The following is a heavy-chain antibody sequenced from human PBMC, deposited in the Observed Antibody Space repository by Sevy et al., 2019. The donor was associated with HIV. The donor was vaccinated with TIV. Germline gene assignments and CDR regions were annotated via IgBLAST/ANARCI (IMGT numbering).Heavy chain of an antibody. CDR3: ASPGGYRYGSLLDN. CDR1: GYTFTDYF. CDR2: INPNSGDT. D-gene: IGHD5-18*01. J-gene: IGHJ4*02. Sequence: ASVKVSCKASGYTFTDYFMHWVRQAPGQGLEWMGWINPNSGDTKYAQKFQGRVTVTRETYIRTAYMELSSLRFDDTAVYYCASPGGYRYGSLLDNWGQGTLVTVSS. V-gene: IGHV1-2*02.